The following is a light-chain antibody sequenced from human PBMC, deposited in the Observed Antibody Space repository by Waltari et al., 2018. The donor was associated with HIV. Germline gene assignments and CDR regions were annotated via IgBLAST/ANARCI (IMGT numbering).Light chain of an antibody. CDR1: SSDVGNYNY. J-gene: IGLJ1*01. V-gene: IGLV2-23*02. CDR2: DVS. Sequence: QSALTQPASVSGSPGQSITISCTGTSSDVGNYNYVSWYHQHPGKAPKLMIYDVSKRPSGVSTRFSGSKSGNTASLTISGLQAEDEADYYCCSYAGSSTFVFGTGTKVTVL. CDR3: CSYAGSSTFV.